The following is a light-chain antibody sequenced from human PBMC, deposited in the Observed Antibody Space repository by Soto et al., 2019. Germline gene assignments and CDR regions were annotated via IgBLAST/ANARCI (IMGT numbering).Light chain of an antibody. CDR3: QQRSNWTPRYT. J-gene: IGKJ2*01. Sequence: EIVLTQSPATLSLSPGERATLSCRASQSVSSYLAWYQQKPGQAPRLLIYDASNRATGIPARFSGSGSGTDFALTISSLEPEDFEFYYCQQRSNWTPRYTFGQGTKLEIK. CDR1: QSVSSY. V-gene: IGKV3-11*01. CDR2: DAS.